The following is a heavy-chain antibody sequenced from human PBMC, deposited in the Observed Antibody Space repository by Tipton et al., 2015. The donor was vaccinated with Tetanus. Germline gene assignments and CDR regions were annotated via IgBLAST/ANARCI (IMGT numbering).Heavy chain of an antibody. Sequence: QLVQSGAEVKKPGASVKVSCKASGYTFTSYYMHWVRQAPGQGLEWMGMIDPSSGSTSYAQKFQGRVTMTRDTSMSTVYMELSSRRSEATAVYYCARTPNLESSKANYSYGSEDGPDAFDFWGQGTMVSGPS. V-gene: IGHV1-46*01. D-gene: IGHD3-10*01. CDR1: GYTFTSYY. CDR2: IDPSSGST. J-gene: IGHJ3*01. CDR3: ARTPNLESSKANYSYGSEDGPDAFDF.